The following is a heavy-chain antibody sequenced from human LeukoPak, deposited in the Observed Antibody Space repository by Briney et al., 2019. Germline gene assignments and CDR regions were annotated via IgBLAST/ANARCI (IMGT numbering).Heavy chain of an antibody. J-gene: IGHJ4*02. V-gene: IGHV3-23*01. CDR3: AKSSSSGWFYY. CDR1: GFTFSTYA. Sequence: GGSLRLSCAAYGFTFSTYATSWDRHAPGKGLEWVSAIGSSGGRTYYGDFVKGRFTISRDNSKNPMYLKMNSLRAEDTAVYYCAKSSSSGWFYYWGQGTLVTVSS. CDR2: IGSSGGRT. D-gene: IGHD6-19*01.